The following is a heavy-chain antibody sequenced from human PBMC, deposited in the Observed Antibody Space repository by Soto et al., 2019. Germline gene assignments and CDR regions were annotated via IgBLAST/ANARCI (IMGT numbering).Heavy chain of an antibody. V-gene: IGHV3-48*01. Sequence: GGSLRLSCAASGFTFSSYSMNWVRQAPGKGLEWVSYISSSSSTIYYADSVKGRFTISRDNSKNTLYLQMNSLRAEDTAVYYCARAFVVAATYYYGMDVWGQGTTVTSP. CDR3: ARAFVVAATYYYGMDV. D-gene: IGHD2-15*01. J-gene: IGHJ6*02. CDR1: GFTFSSYS. CDR2: ISSSSSTI.